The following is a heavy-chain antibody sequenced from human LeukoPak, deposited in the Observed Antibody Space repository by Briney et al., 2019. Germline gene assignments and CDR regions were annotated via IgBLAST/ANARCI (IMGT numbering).Heavy chain of an antibody. J-gene: IGHJ3*02. CDR2: IYHSGST. V-gene: IGHV4-4*02. CDR1: GGSISSSNW. CDR3: ARNVGVGSLPAFDI. Sequence: GTLSLTCAVSGGSISSSNWWSWVRQPPGKGLEWIGEIYHSGSTNYNPSLKSRVTISVDKPKNQFSLKLSSVTAADTAVYYCARNVGVGSLPAFDIWGQGTMVTVSS. D-gene: IGHD6-13*01.